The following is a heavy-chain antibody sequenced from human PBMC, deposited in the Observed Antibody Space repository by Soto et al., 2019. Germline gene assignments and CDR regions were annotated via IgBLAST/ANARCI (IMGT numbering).Heavy chain of an antibody. CDR3: SRAWAVPGSHGGD. CDR2: IYFSGST. J-gene: IGHJ4*02. CDR1: GDSMNPYY. D-gene: IGHD6-19*01. Sequence: QVQLQESGPGLVKPSETLSLTCTVSGDSMNPYYWSWIRQPPGKGLEWIGYIYFSGSTNFNPSLKSRVTLPLDTSKCQFFLKLTSVTAADTAVYYCSRAWAVPGSHGGDWGRGTLVTVSS. V-gene: IGHV4-59*01.